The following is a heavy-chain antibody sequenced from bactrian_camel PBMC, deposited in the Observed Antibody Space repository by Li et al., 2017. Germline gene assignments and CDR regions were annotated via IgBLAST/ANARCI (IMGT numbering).Heavy chain of an antibody. V-gene: IGHV3S1*01. J-gene: IGHJ4*01. D-gene: IGHD5*01. Sequence: VQLVESGGGSVKAGGSLTLTCVASGYTYNRYCMGWFRLAPGTGKEREGVAAIYTADGAIYYADSVQGRFTISQDVGKNTVHMQMNSLKRRLSVVYSCAAHPTGLRDQPPLLAASLVPGDPGHRL. CDR2: IYTADGAI. CDR1: GYTYNRYC.